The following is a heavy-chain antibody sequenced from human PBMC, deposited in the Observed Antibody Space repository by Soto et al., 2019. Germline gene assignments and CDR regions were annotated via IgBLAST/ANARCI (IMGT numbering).Heavy chain of an antibody. CDR2: ISYDGSNK. CDR1: GFTFSSYA. D-gene: IGHD3-22*01. CDR3: ARDDYYDSSGYLFDY. J-gene: IGHJ4*02. Sequence: QVQLVESGGGVVQPGRSLRLSCAASGFTFSSYAMHWVRQAPGKGLEWVAVISYDGSNKYYADSVKGRFTISRDNSKNTLYLQMNSLRAEDTAVYYCARDDYYDSSGYLFDYWGQGTLVTVSS. V-gene: IGHV3-30-3*01.